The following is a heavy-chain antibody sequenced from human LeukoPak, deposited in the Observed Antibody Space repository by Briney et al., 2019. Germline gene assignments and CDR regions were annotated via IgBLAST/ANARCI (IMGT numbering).Heavy chain of an antibody. J-gene: IGHJ4*02. D-gene: IGHD3-9*01. V-gene: IGHV3-23*01. CDR1: RFTFRNYA. Sequence: GGSLRLSCAASRFTFRNYAMTWGRAAPGTGLEWVSTISGSGGGTYYAGSVKGRFTISTDNSKNTLYLQMGSLRAEDTAVYYCAKGTYFDWLLSRGYYFDYWGQGTLVTVSS. CDR2: ISGSGGGT. CDR3: AKGTYFDWLLSRGYYFDY.